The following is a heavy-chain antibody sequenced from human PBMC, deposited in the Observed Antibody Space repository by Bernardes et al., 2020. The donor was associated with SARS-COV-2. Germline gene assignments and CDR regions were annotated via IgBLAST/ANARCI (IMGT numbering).Heavy chain of an antibody. CDR1: GGSISVYY. CDR2: IYYTGST. J-gene: IGHJ6*03. Sequence: LSLTCTVSGGSISVYYWSWVRQPPGKGLEWIGYIYYTGSTKYNPSLKSRVTISVDTSTNQFSLKLNSVTAADTAMYYCARGDRWLVRGGNYYYYMDVWGRGTTVTVSS. D-gene: IGHD6-19*01. CDR3: ARGDRWLVRGGNYYYYMDV. V-gene: IGHV4-59*01.